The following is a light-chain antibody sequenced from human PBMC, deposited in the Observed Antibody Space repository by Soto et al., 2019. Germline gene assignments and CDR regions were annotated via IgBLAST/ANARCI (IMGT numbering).Light chain of an antibody. Sequence: EIVMTQSPATLSVSPGEGATLSCRASQSVHSSIAWYQQKPGQPLRLLIYGASTRATGIPARFSGSGSGTEFTLTISSLQSEDFAVYYCQQYDNWPPLTFGGGTKVEIE. V-gene: IGKV3-15*01. CDR1: QSVHSS. J-gene: IGKJ4*01. CDR2: GAS. CDR3: QQYDNWPPLT.